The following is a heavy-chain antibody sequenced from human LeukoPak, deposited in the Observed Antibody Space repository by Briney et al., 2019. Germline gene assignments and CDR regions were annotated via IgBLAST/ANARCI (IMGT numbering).Heavy chain of an antibody. CDR1: GYSFTSYW. J-gene: IGHJ3*02. Sequence: GESLKISCKGSGYSFTSYWIGWVRQMPGKGLEWMGIIYPSDSDTRYSPSFQGQVTISADKSITTAYLQWSSLKASDTAMYYCARSLLWFGELSGAFDIWGQGTMVTVSS. CDR2: IYPSDSDT. V-gene: IGHV5-51*01. D-gene: IGHD3-10*01. CDR3: ARSLLWFGELSGAFDI.